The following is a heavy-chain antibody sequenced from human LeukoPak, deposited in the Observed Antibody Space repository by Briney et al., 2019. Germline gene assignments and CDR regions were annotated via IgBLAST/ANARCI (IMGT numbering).Heavy chain of an antibody. CDR1: GFSFSDYY. CDR2: IDGRGTTI. D-gene: IGHD4/OR15-4a*01. J-gene: IGHJ3*02. Sequence: GGSLRLSCAASGFSFSDYYMTWIRQAPGRGLEWVSSIDGRGTTIYFADSLTGRFTISRDNAKNSLYLEMNSLRAEDTAVYYCARDRTDYGHNEAFDIWGQGTMVTVSS. V-gene: IGHV3-11*01. CDR3: ARDRTDYGHNEAFDI.